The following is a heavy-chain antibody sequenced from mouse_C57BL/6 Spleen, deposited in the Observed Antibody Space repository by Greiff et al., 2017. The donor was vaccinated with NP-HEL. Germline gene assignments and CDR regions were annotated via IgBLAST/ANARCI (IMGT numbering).Heavy chain of an antibody. CDR2: LSSGGSYT. CDR1: GFTFSSYG. D-gene: IGHD3-2*02. J-gene: IGHJ3*01. V-gene: IGHV5-6*01. CDR3: ARLGSSGYDAWFAY. Sequence: EVHLVESGGDLVKPGGSLKLSCAASGFTFSSYGMSWVRQTPDKRLEWVATLSSGGSYTYYPDSVKGRFTISRDNAKNTLYLQMSSLKSEDTAMYYCARLGSSGYDAWFAYWGQGTLVTVSA.